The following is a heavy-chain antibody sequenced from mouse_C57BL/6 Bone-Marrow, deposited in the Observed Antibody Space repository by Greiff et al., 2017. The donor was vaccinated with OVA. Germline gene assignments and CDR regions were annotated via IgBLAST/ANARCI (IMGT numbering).Heavy chain of an antibody. V-gene: IGHV14-3*01. CDR1: GFNIKNTY. Sequence: EVQLQQSVAELVRPGASVKLSCTASGFNIKNTYMHWVKQRPEQGLEWIGRIDPANGNTKYAPKFQGKATITADTSSNTAYLQLSSLTSADTAIYYCASPPYYDSSSYDYWGEGTTLTVSS. D-gene: IGHD1-1*01. CDR2: IDPANGNT. CDR3: ASPPYYDSSSYDY. J-gene: IGHJ2*01.